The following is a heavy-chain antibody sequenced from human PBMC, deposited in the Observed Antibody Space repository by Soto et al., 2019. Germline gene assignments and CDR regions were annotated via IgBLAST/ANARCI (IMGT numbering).Heavy chain of an antibody. J-gene: IGHJ5*02. CDR1: GAALNSGNYY. CDR2: IYVTGAV. D-gene: IGHD2-21*01. Sequence: SETLSLTCSVSGAALNSGNYYWSWIRQVPGTGLEWIGHIYVTGAVDYNPSLRDRITISQDTSERQFSLNLRLVTAADTAVYYWARLRIATNNYKWFDPWGQGTLVTVSS. CDR3: ARLRIATNNYKWFDP. V-gene: IGHV4-31*03.